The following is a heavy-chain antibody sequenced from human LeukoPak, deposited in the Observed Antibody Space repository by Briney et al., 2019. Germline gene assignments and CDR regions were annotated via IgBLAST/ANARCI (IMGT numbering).Heavy chain of an antibody. V-gene: IGHV3-74*01. D-gene: IGHD2-2*01. CDR2: ITTDGSGT. CDR1: GFTFGRYW. J-gene: IGHJ4*02. CDR3: AKIVRSTSSPRREIDY. Sequence: GGSLRLSGADSGFTFGRYWMHWVRQAPGKGLVWVSHITTDGSGTSYADSVKGRFTISRDNAKNTLYLQMNSLRAEDTAVYYCAKIVRSTSSPRREIDYWGQGTLVTVSS.